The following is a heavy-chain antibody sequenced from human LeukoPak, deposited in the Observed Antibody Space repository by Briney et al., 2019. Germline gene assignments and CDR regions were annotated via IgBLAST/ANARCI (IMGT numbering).Heavy chain of an antibody. D-gene: IGHD6-19*01. Sequence: SETLFLTCTVSGGSISSYYWSWIRQPPGKGLEWIGYIYYSGSTNYNPSLKSRVTISVDTSKSQFSLKLSSVTAADTAVYYCARWAVAGMDFDYWGQGTLVTVSS. CDR1: GGSISSYY. J-gene: IGHJ4*02. CDR3: ARWAVAGMDFDY. V-gene: IGHV4-59*01. CDR2: IYYSGST.